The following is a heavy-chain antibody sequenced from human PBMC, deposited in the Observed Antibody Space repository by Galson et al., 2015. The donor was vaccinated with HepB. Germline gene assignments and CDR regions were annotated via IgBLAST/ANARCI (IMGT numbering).Heavy chain of an antibody. J-gene: IGHJ4*02. V-gene: IGHV3-74*01. D-gene: IGHD6-19*01. CDR3: ARDPKASGWYEHFDK. CDR1: GFTFSNYW. Sequence: SLRLSCAASGFTFSNYWMHWVRQAPGKGLVWVSRINSDGSSTSYANYVKGRFTISRDNAKNTLYVQMNSLRAEDTAVYYCARDPKASGWYEHFDKWGQGTLVTVSS. CDR2: INSDGSST.